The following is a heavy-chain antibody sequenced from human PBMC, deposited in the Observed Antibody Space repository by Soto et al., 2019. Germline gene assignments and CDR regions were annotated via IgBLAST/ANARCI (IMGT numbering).Heavy chain of an antibody. Sequence: SETLSLTCTVSGGSISSYYWSWIRQPPGKGLEWIGYIYYSGSTNYNPSLKSRVTISVDTSKNQFPLKLSSVTAADTAVYYCARFGGYSYEFFDYWGQGTLVTVSS. D-gene: IGHD5-18*01. J-gene: IGHJ4*02. CDR3: ARFGGYSYEFFDY. CDR2: IYYSGST. V-gene: IGHV4-59*01. CDR1: GGSISSYY.